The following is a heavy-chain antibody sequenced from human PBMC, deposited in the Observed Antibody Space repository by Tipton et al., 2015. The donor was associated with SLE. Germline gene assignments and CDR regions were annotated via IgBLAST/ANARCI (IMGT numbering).Heavy chain of an antibody. J-gene: IGHJ4*02. Sequence: GLVKPSETLSLTCTVSGGSIGTDYWSWIRQPPGKGLEWIGYIYYSGTTNYNPSLKSRVTISVDTSNNQLSLNLSSVTAADTAVYYCARDVYGYWSDYNQGFDYWGQGTLVTVSS. CDR3: ARDVYGYWSDYNQGFDY. CDR2: IYYSGTT. CDR1: GGSIGTDY. D-gene: IGHD3-3*01. V-gene: IGHV4-59*01.